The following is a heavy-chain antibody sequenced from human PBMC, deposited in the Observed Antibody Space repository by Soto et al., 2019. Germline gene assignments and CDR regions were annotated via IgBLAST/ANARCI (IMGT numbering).Heavy chain of an antibody. D-gene: IGHD1-26*01. CDR2: ISDSGSTM. CDR1: GFSFSSFE. Sequence: EVILVESGGGLARPGGSLRLSCATSGFSFSSFEMIWVRQAPGKGLEWISYISDSGSTMYYADSVKGRFTISRDNSNSALYVQMNSLTGEDTAVYYCARTRSAWSDFHYYSLDVW. J-gene: IGHJ6*01. CDR3: ARTRSAWSDFHYYSLDV. V-gene: IGHV3-48*03.